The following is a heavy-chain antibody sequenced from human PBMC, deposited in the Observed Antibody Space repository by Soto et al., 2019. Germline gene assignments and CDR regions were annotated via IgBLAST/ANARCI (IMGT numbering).Heavy chain of an antibody. CDR3: ATWSQPVHIVVVTAIEPVDY. CDR1: GFSFTNYW. J-gene: IGHJ4*02. V-gene: IGHV3-7*01. D-gene: IGHD2-21*02. Sequence: GGSLRLSCVASGFSFTNYWMIWARQAPGKGLEWLANINGDGSEIHYVDYVKGRFTISRDNSKNTLYLQMNSLRAEDTAVYYCATWSQPVHIVVVTAIEPVDYWGQGTLVTVSS. CDR2: INGDGSEI.